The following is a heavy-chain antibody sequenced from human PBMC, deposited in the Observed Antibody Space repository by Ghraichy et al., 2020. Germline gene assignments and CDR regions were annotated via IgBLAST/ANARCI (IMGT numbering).Heavy chain of an antibody. CDR2: IDWNDDK. CDR3: AHSPGYYGSGSYYNDYYYYGMDV. J-gene: IGHJ6*02. CDR1: GFSLSTSGVG. D-gene: IGHD3-10*01. V-gene: IGHV2-5*01. Sequence: SGPTLVKPTQTLTLTCTFSGFSLSTSGVGVGWIRQPPGKALEWLALIDWNDDKRYSPSLKSRLTITKDTSKNQVVLTMTNMDPVDTATYYCAHSPGYYGSGSYYNDYYYYGMDVWGQGTPVTVSS.